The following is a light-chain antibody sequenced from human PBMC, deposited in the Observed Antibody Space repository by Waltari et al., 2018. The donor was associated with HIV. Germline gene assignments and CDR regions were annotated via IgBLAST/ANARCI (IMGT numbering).Light chain of an antibody. CDR3: QQYKTLWT. V-gene: IGKV1-5*03. Sequence: DIQMTQSPSTLSASVGDRVTIPCRASHRIGNCLSWYQKNAGKATKLLIYKASSLENGVPTRFSGGGAGTDFTLTISSLQSDYFATYCWQQYKTLWTFGQGTKVETK. CDR1: HRIGNC. CDR2: KAS. J-gene: IGKJ1*01.